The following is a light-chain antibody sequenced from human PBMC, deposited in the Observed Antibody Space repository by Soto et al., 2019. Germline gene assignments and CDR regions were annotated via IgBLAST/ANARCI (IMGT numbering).Light chain of an antibody. CDR1: QSIGNC. Sequence: IQMTQSPSTLSASVGDTVTVTCRSSQSIGNCMAWYQQTPGKAPNLLIYRGSSLQSGVPSSFSGSGSGTEFTLTIVSVQPDDFAVYYCQQFNVSPYTFGRGTRLEIK. CDR2: RGS. J-gene: IGKJ5*01. CDR3: QQFNVSPYT. V-gene: IGKV1-5*03.